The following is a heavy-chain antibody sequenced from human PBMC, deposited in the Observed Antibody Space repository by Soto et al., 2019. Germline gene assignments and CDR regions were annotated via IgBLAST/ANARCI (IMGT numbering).Heavy chain of an antibody. Sequence: EVQLSESGGGLVQSGGSLRLSCAASGFTFSSNAMSWVRQAPGKGLEWVSVIRGSGGNTYYADSVKGRFTISRDNSKNTLYLQMNSLRAEDTAVYYCAKGVAARLVDYWGQGILVTVSS. V-gene: IGHV3-23*01. D-gene: IGHD6-6*01. J-gene: IGHJ4*02. CDR2: IRGSGGNT. CDR3: AKGVAARLVDY. CDR1: GFTFSSNA.